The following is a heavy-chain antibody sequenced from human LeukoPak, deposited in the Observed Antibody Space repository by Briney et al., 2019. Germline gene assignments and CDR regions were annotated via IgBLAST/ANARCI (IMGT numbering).Heavy chain of an antibody. J-gene: IGHJ3*02. CDR1: GGSIRGYY. D-gene: IGHD3-10*01. Sequence: PSETLSLACTVSGGSIRGYYWSWIRQLPGKGLEWIGYIHYSGSTNYNPSLKSRVTMSVDTSKNQFSLNLNSVTAADTAVYYCARHGGVVRGEGRDAFDIWGQGTVVTVSS. CDR3: ARHGGVVRGEGRDAFDI. CDR2: IHYSGST. V-gene: IGHV4-59*08.